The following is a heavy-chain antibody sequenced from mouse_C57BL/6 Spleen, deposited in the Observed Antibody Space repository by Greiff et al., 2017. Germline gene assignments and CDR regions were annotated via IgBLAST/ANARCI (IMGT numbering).Heavy chain of an antibody. CDR3: ARTWSGAWFAY. CDR1: GFTFSDYG. CDR2: ISSGSSTI. Sequence: EVKLMESGGGLVKPGGSLKLSCAASGFTFSDYGMHWVRQAPETGLGWVAYISSGSSTIYYADTVKGRFTISRDNAKNTLFLQMTSLRSEDTAMYYCARTWSGAWFAYWGQGTLVTVSA. V-gene: IGHV5-17*01. D-gene: IGHD1-1*02. J-gene: IGHJ3*01.